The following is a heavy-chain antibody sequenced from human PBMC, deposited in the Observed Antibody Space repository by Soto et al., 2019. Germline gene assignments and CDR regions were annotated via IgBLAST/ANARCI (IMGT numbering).Heavy chain of an antibody. CDR1: GYTFTSYG. Sequence: ASVKVSCKASGYTFTSYGISWVRQAPGQGLEWMGWISAYNGNTNYAQKLQGRVTMTTDTSTSTAYMELRSLRSDDTAVYYCAILRGDSMVRGVNWFDPWGQGTLVTVSS. J-gene: IGHJ5*02. CDR2: ISAYNGNT. CDR3: AILRGDSMVRGVNWFDP. V-gene: IGHV1-18*01. D-gene: IGHD3-10*01.